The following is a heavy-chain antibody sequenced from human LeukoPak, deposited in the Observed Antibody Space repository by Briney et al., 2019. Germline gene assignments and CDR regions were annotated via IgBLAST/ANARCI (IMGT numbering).Heavy chain of an antibody. Sequence: PSETLSLTCAVYGGSFSSSNYYWGWIRQPPGKGLEWIGSIYHSGSTYYNPSLKSRVTISVDTSKNQFSLKLSSVTAADTAVYYCARHQWLWFGELANWFDPWGQGTLVTVSS. CDR3: ARHQWLWFGELANWFDP. J-gene: IGHJ5*02. CDR1: GGSFSSSNYY. D-gene: IGHD3-10*01. V-gene: IGHV4-39*01. CDR2: IYHSGST.